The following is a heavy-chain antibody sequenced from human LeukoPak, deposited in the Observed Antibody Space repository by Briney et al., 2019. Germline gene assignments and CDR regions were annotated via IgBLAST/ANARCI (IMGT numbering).Heavy chain of an antibody. Sequence: SETLSLTCTVSGGSISGDHWNWIRQPPGKGLEWIGYIYYSGNTNYHPSLKSRVTISVDTSKNQFSLKLSSVTAADTAVYYCARRNVFDIWGKGKMVILSS. CDR3: ARRNVFDI. J-gene: IGHJ3*02. CDR2: IYYSGNT. CDR1: GGSISGDH. V-gene: IGHV4-59*08.